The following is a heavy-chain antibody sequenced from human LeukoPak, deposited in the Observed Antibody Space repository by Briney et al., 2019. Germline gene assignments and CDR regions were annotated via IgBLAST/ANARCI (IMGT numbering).Heavy chain of an antibody. CDR2: ISPSGNYI. CDR1: GFTFSSYW. J-gene: IGHJ4*02. D-gene: IGHD2-2*01. V-gene: IGHV3-21*01. CDR3: ARDLSSSTSCYSY. Sequence: PGGSLRLSCAASGFTFSSYWMHWVRQAPGKGLEWVSSISPSGNYIYYADSVEGRFTISRDNAKNSLYLQMNSLRAEDTAVYYCARDLSSSTSCYSYWGQGTLVTVSS.